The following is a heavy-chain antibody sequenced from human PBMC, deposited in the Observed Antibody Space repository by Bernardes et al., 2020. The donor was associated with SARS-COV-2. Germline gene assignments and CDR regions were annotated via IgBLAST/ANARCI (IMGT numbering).Heavy chain of an antibody. D-gene: IGHD2-15*01. Sequence: GCSLLLSCVVSGFRFRASWMHWVRQTPGQGLVWVSRLNEHGTITTYADSVKGRFTISRDNAKNTLYLQMNSLRAEDTATYYCVRDLAGGRGSWGQGTLVTVSS. V-gene: IGHV3-74*03. CDR1: GFRFRASW. CDR3: VRDLAGGRGS. J-gene: IGHJ4*02. CDR2: LNEHGTIT.